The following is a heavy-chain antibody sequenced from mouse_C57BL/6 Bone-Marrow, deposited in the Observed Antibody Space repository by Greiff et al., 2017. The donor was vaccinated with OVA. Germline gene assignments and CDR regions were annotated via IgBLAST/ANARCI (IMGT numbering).Heavy chain of an antibody. V-gene: IGHV5-15*01. D-gene: IGHD1-1*01. CDR1: GFTFSDYG. CDR3: ARFPYCYGSSMSCWYFDV. Sequence: EVKLMESGGGLVQPGGSLKLSCAASGFTFSDYGMAWVRQAPRKGPEWVAFISNLAYSIYYADTVTGRFTISRENAKNTLYLEMSSLRSEETAMYCCARFPYCYGSSMSCWYFDVWGTGTTVTVSS. CDR2: ISNLAYSI. J-gene: IGHJ1*03.